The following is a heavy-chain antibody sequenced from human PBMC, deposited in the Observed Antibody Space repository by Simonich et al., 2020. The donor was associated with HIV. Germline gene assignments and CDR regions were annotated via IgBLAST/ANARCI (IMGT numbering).Heavy chain of an antibody. CDR2: ISSSSSYI. V-gene: IGHV3-21*01. Sequence: EVQLVESGGGLVKPGGSLRLSCAASGFTFSSYSMNWVRQAPGKGLEWVSSISSSSSYIYYADLVKCRFTISRDNAKNSLYLQMNSLRAEDTAVYYCARDGRKGSSTSCSDYWGQGTLVTVSS. D-gene: IGHD2-2*01. CDR3: ARDGRKGSSTSCSDY. J-gene: IGHJ4*02. CDR1: GFTFSSYS.